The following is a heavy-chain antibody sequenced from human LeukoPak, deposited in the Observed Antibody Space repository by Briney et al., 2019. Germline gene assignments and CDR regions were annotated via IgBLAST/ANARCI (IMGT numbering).Heavy chain of an antibody. CDR3: ARDYKTQNYYDSSTLLPGGY. CDR1: GYTFTGYF. CDR2: INPSGGST. V-gene: IGHV1-46*01. Sequence: ASVKVSCKASGYTFTGYFIHWVRQAPGQGLEWMGIINPSGGSTSYAQKFQGRVTMTRDMSTSTVYMELSSLRSEDTAVYYCARDYKTQNYYDSSTLLPGGYWGQGTLVTVSS. J-gene: IGHJ4*02. D-gene: IGHD3-22*01.